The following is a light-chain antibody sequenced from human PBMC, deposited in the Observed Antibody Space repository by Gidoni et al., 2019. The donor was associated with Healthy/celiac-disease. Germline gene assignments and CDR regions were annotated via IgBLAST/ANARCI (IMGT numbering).Light chain of an antibody. CDR1: QSVSSY. V-gene: IGKV3-11*01. J-gene: IGKJ1*01. CDR3: QQRSNWPPWT. Sequence: EIVLTQSPATMSLSPGERATPSCRASQSVSSYLAWYQQKPGQAPSLLIYDASNRATGIPARFSGRGSGTDFTLTISSLEPEDFAVYYCQQRSNWPPWTFGQGTKVEIK. CDR2: DAS.